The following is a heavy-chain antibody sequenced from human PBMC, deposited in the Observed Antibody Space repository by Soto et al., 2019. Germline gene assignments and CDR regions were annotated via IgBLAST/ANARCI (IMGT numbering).Heavy chain of an antibody. CDR1: GFIFNNYW. V-gene: IGHV3-7*02. CDR3: ARPQDNGDYFDT. D-gene: IGHD4-17*01. Sequence: GGSLRLSCLASGFIFNNYWMTWVRQAPGKGLEWVAQIKQDGSDKYYVDSVKGRFTISRDNAKNSLYLQMNSLTVEDTAVYYCARPQDNGDYFDTWGQGTLVTVSS. CDR2: IKQDGSDK. J-gene: IGHJ4*02.